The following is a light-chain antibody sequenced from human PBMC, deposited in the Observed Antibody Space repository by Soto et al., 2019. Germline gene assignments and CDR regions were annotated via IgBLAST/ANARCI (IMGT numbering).Light chain of an antibody. CDR3: PKYYSYIIT. V-gene: IGKV1-8*01. J-gene: IGKJ5*01. CDR2: AAS. CDR1: QGISSY. Sequence: AIRMTQSPSSLSASTGDRVTITCRSSQGISSYLAWYQQKPGKAPKLLIYAASTLQSWVPSRFSGRGSGTDFTLTISCLQSEDFEPYYCPKYYSYIITFGQGTRLEIK.